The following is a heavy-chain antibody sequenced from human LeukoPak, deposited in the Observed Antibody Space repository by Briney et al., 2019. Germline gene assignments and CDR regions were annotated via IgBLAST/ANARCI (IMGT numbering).Heavy chain of an antibody. Sequence: GRSLRLTCAASGFTFSSYSMNWVRQAPGKGLEWVSSISSSSSYIYYADSVKGRFTISRDNAKNSLYLQMNSLRAVDTAVYYCARVGVRYSSSATFDYWGQGTLVTVSS. V-gene: IGHV3-21*01. D-gene: IGHD6-6*01. J-gene: IGHJ4*02. CDR1: GFTFSSYS. CDR2: ISSSSSYI. CDR3: ARVGVRYSSSATFDY.